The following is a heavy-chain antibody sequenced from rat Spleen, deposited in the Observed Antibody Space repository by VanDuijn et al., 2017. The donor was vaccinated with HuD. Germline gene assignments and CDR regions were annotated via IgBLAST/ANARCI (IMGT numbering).Heavy chain of an antibody. CDR2: INYEGSSP. Sequence: EVQLVESGGGLVQPGRSLKLSCAASGFTFSDYGMAWVRQAPKKGLEWVATINYEGSSPYYGDSVKGRFTISRDNAKNTLYLQMDSLRSEDTATYYGEKDMEPGYRDWGQGVMVTVSS. CDR1: GFTFSDYG. D-gene: IGHD1-4*01. V-gene: IGHV5-17*01. CDR3: EKDMEPGYRD. J-gene: IGHJ2*01.